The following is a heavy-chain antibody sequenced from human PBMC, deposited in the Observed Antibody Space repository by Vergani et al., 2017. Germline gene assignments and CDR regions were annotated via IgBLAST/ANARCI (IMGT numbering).Heavy chain of an antibody. J-gene: IGHJ4*02. V-gene: IGHV5-51*01. D-gene: IGHD1-1*01. CDR1: QYSFGNYW. CDR2: IYPADSDT. CDR3: ARHTTCSDS. Sequence: EVELVQSGPEMRKPGESLKISCKGSQYSFGNYWIGWVRQMPGKGLEWMGIIYPADSDTRYSPSFQGQVTISADKSISTAFLQWDSLTASDTALYYCARHTTCSDSWGQGALVTVSS.